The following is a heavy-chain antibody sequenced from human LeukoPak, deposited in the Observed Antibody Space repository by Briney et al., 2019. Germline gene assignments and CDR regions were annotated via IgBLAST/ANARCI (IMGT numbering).Heavy chain of an antibody. CDR3: ARGLEDRISIFGVVKFYYFDF. D-gene: IGHD3-3*01. CDR2: IDHSGSS. CDR1: GGSFSNYY. Sequence: PSETLSLTCAVYGGSFSNYYWTWIRQPPGKGLEWLGEIDHSGSSHYNPSLKSRVTISVDTSKNQLSLKLSSVTAADTAVYYCARGLEDRISIFGVVKFYYFDFWGQGTLVTVSS. V-gene: IGHV4-34*01. J-gene: IGHJ4*02.